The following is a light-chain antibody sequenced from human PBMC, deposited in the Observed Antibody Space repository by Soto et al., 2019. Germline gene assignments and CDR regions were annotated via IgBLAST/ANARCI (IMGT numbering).Light chain of an antibody. J-gene: IGKJ3*01. V-gene: IGKV3-20*01. CDR2: DAS. CDR3: QQYGSSPLT. CDR1: QSVSSSY. Sequence: EIVLTQSPGTLSLSPGERATLSCRASQSVSSSYLAWYQQKPGQAPRLLIYDASSRATGIPDRFSGSGSGTDFTLTISRLEPEEFAGYYCQQYGSSPLTFGPGTKVDIK.